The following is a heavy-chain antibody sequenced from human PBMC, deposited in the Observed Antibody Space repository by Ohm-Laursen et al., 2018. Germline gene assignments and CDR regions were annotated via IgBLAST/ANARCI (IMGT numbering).Heavy chain of an antibody. Sequence: SLRLSCSASGFTFSSYGMNRVRQAPGKGLEWVAIIWHDGSNKYYADSVKGRFTISRDNSKNTLYLQMNSLRAEDTAVYYCARHDGYGRWGQGTRVTVSS. CDR2: IWHDGSNK. J-gene: IGHJ4*02. D-gene: IGHD5-24*01. CDR1: GFTFSSYG. V-gene: IGHV3-33*01. CDR3: ARHDGYGR.